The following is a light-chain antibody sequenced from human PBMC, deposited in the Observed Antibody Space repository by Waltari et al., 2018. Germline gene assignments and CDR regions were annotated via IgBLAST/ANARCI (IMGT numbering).Light chain of an antibody. V-gene: IGKV2-28*01. Sequence: DIEMTQSPLSLPVTPGEPASISCGASQSLLYGNGFNYVDWYLQKPGQSPQLLIYLGSNRASGVSDRFSGSGSGTDFTLKISRVEAGDVGLYYCMQGLQTPYTFGRGTKLEIK. CDR1: QSLLYGNGFNY. CDR3: MQGLQTPYT. CDR2: LGS. J-gene: IGKJ2*01.